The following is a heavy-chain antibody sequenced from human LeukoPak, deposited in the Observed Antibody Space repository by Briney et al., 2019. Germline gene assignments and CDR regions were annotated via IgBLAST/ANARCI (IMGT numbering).Heavy chain of an antibody. CDR1: GGSISSSSYY. J-gene: IGHJ3*02. Sequence: SETLSLTCTVSGGSISSSSYYWGWIRQPPGKGLEWIGSIYYSGSSYYNPSLKSRVTISVDTSKNQFSLKLSSVTAADTAVYYCARIDYDFWSGSPDAFDIWGQGTMVTVSS. CDR2: IYYSGSS. V-gene: IGHV4-39*07. D-gene: IGHD3-3*01. CDR3: ARIDYDFWSGSPDAFDI.